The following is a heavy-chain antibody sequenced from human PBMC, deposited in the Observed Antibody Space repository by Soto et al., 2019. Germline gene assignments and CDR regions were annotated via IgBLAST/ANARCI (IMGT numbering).Heavy chain of an antibody. CDR1: GFTFSSYG. CDR2: IWYDGSNK. D-gene: IGHD3-9*01. CDR3: AREYYDILTGYNYYMDV. Sequence: PGGSLRLSCAAYGFTFSSYGMHWVRQAPGKGLEWVAVIWYDGSNKYYADSVKGRFTISRDDSKNTLYLQMNSLRAEDTAVYYCAREYYDILTGYNYYMDVWGKGTTVTVSS. J-gene: IGHJ6*03. V-gene: IGHV3-33*01.